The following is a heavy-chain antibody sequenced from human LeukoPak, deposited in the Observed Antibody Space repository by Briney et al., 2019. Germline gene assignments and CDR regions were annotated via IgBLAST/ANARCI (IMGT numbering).Heavy chain of an antibody. Sequence: PSETLSLTCTVSGGSISSYYWSWIRQPPGKGLGWFGYIYYSGSTNYNPSLKSRVTISVDTSKNQFSLKLSSVTAADTAVYYCARTITGTTADYWGQGTLVTVSS. CDR2: IYYSGST. CDR3: ARTITGTTADY. J-gene: IGHJ4*02. V-gene: IGHV4-59*01. CDR1: GGSISSYY. D-gene: IGHD1/OR15-1a*01.